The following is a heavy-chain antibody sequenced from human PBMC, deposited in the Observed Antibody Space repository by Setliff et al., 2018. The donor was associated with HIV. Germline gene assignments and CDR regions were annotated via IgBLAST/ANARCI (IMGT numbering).Heavy chain of an antibody. J-gene: IGHJ4*02. D-gene: IGHD3-3*01. CDR1: GYTFTASY. CDR2: MHPNSGAT. V-gene: IGHV1-2*02. CDR3: ATSTSRFFWNGFYQGGFGSRNSHSVEN. Sequence: ASVKVSCKTSGYTFTASYLHWVRQAPGQGLQWMGWMHPNSGATKYAQKFRDRVTLTGDTSISTASMELSSLKSDDTAMYYCATSTSRFFWNGFYQGGFGSRNSHSVENWGQGTLVTVSS.